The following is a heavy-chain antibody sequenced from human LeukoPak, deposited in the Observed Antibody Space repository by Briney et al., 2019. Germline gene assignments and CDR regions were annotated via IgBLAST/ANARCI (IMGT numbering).Heavy chain of an antibody. V-gene: IGHV3-7*01. D-gene: IGHD6-19*01. J-gene: IGHJ4*02. CDR1: GFTFSSYW. Sequence: GGSLRLSCAASGFTFSSYWMSWVRQAPGKGLEWVAHIKQDGSEKYYVDSVKGRFTISRDNAKNSLYLQMNSLRDEDTAVYYCALTFHGEWLFRKSFDYWGQGTLVTVSS. CDR3: ALTFHGEWLFRKSFDY. CDR2: IKQDGSEK.